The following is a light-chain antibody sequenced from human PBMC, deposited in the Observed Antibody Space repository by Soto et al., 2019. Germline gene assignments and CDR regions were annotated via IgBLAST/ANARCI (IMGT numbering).Light chain of an antibody. Sequence: DIQMTQSPSTLSASVGDRVTITCRASQSISAWVAWYQQKPGKAPKLLIYMESTLQTVVPSRFSGSGSGTEFTLTISSLQHDDFSTYYCQQYSSYSYTFGQGTKLEIK. CDR2: MES. V-gene: IGKV1-5*03. CDR3: QQYSSYSYT. CDR1: QSISAW. J-gene: IGKJ2*01.